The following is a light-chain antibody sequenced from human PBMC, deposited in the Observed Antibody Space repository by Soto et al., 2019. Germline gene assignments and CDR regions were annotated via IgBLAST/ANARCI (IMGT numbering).Light chain of an antibody. CDR1: QSVSSSY. Sequence: EIVLTQSPGTLSLSPGERATLSCRASQSVSSSYLAWYQQKPGQAPRLLIYGASSRATGIPARFSGSGSGTDFTLTISSLEPEDFAVYYCQQRSNWSGTFGQGTKVDIK. J-gene: IGKJ1*01. V-gene: IGKV3D-20*02. CDR2: GAS. CDR3: QQRSNWSGT.